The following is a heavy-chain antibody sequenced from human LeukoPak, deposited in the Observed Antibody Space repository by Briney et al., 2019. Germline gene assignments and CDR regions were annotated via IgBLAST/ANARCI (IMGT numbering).Heavy chain of an antibody. J-gene: IGHJ4*02. CDR1: GGSFSGYY. CDR2: INHSGST. V-gene: IGHV4-34*01. CDR3: ARGQNWNYFYFDY. Sequence: SETLSLTCAVYGGSFSGYYWSWIRQPPGKGLEWIGEINHSGSTNYNPSLKSRVTISVDTSKNQFSLKLSSVTAADTAVYYCARGQNWNYFYFDYWGQGTLVTVSS. D-gene: IGHD1-7*01.